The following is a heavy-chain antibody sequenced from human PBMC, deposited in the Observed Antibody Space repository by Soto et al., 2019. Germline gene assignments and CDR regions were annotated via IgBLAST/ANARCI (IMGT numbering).Heavy chain of an antibody. CDR3: ASVRGGYYYAMDV. D-gene: IGHD3-10*02. CDR1: GGSISSSTW. V-gene: IGHV4-4*02. J-gene: IGHJ6*02. CDR2: IYHSGST. Sequence: QVQLQESGPGLVKPSGTLSLTCAVSGGSISSSTWWSWVRQPPGKGREWIGEIYHSGSTNYNPSLKSRVTISVDKSKNQFSLKLSSVTAADTAVYYCASVRGGYYYAMDVWGQGTTVTVSS.